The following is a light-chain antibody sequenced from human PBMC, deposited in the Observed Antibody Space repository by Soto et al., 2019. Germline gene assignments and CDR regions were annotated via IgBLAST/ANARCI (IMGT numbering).Light chain of an antibody. CDR1: SSNVGGYNY. V-gene: IGLV2-11*01. CDR2: DAS. J-gene: IGLJ2*01. Sequence: QSALTQPRSVSASPGQSVTISCTGTSSNVGGYNYVSWYQQNPGKAPKLMIYDASKRPPGVPDRFSGSKSGNAASLTISGLQAEDEADYYCCSYAASYTLVFGSGTKLTVL. CDR3: CSYAASYTLV.